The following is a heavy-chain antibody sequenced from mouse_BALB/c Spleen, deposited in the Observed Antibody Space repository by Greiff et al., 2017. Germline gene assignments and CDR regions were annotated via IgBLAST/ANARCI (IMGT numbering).Heavy chain of an antibody. CDR1: GFTFSSFG. CDR2: ISSGSSTI. CDR3: ARREDGPTGAWFAY. D-gene: IGHD1-2*01. Sequence: VKLMESGGGLVQPGGSRKLSCAASGFTFSSFGMHWVRQAPEKGLEWVAYISSGSSTIYYADTVKGRFTISRDNPKNTLFLQMTSLRSEDTAMYYCARREDGPTGAWFAYWGQGTLVTVSA. V-gene: IGHV5-17*02. J-gene: IGHJ3*01.